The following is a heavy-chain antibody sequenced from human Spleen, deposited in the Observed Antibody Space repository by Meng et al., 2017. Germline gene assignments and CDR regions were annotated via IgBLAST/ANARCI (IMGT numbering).Heavy chain of an antibody. Sequence: SETLSLTCTVSGGSISSSSYYWGWIRQPPGKGLEWIGSIYYSGSTYYNPSLKSRVTISVDTSKNQFSLKLSSVTAADTAVYYCARDQPIRGVTDDAFDIWGQGTMVTVSS. J-gene: IGHJ3*02. D-gene: IGHD3-10*01. CDR2: IYYSGST. CDR1: GGSISSSSYY. CDR3: ARDQPIRGVTDDAFDI. V-gene: IGHV4-39*07.